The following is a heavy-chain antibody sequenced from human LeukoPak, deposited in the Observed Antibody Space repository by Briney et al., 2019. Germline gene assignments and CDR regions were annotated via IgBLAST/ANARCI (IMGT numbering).Heavy chain of an antibody. CDR2: MNPNSGNS. V-gene: IGHV1-8*02. CDR3: ARGYSPTIRTTGNDY. CDR1: GGTFSSYA. Sequence: ASVKVSCKASGGTFSSYAISWVRQATGQGLEWMGWMNPNSGNSGYAQNFQGRVIMTRDTSISTAYMELYSLRSEDTAVYYCARGYSPTIRTTGNDYWGQGTLVTVSS. J-gene: IGHJ4*02. D-gene: IGHD1-1*01.